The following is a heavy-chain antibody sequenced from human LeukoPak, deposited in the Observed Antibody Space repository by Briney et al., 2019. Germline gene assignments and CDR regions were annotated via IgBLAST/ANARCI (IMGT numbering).Heavy chain of an antibody. J-gene: IGHJ4*02. V-gene: IGHV4-34*01. Sequence: SETLSLTCAVYGGSFSGYYWSWIRQPTGKGLEWIGEINHSGSTNYNPSLKSRVTISVDTSKNQFSLKLSSVTAADTAVYYCARATYYYGSESYYNVRYYFDYWGQGTLVTVSS. CDR1: GGSFSGYY. D-gene: IGHD3-10*01. CDR2: INHSGST. CDR3: ARATYYYGSESYYNVRYYFDY.